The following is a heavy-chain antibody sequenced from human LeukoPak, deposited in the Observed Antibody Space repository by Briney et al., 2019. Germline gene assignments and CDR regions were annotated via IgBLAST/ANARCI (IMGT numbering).Heavy chain of an antibody. CDR1: GYSFTTYW. D-gene: IGHD3-10*01. CDR2: IYPGDSDT. J-gene: IGHJ4*02. V-gene: IGHV5-51*01. CDR3: ARHVQDYYGSGTEGLYYFDY. Sequence: GESLKISCKGSGYSFTTYWIGWVRQMPGKGLEWMGIIYPGDSDTRYSPSFQGQVTISADKSISTAYLQRSSLKASDTAMYYCARHVQDYYGSGTEGLYYFDYWGQGTLVTVSS.